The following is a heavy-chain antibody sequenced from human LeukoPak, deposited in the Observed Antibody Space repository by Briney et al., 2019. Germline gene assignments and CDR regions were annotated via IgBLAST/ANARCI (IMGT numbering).Heavy chain of an antibody. CDR2: INSDGSST. CDR1: GFTFSSYW. CDR3: ARRGGRLRLGRDWFDP. Sequence: GSLRLSCAASGFTFSSYWMHWVRQAPGKGLVWVSRINSDGSSTSYADSVKGRFTISRDNAKNTLYLQMNSLRAEDTAVYYCARRGGRLRLGRDWFDPWGQGTLVTVSS. J-gene: IGHJ5*02. V-gene: IGHV3-74*01. D-gene: IGHD3-16*01.